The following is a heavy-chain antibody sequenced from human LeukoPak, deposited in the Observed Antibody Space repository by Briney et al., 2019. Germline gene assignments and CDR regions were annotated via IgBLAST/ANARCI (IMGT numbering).Heavy chain of an antibody. V-gene: IGHV3-49*04. CDR3: TRDPAAAPFYYYYYMDV. D-gene: IGHD6-13*01. J-gene: IGHJ6*03. CDR2: IRSKAYGGTT. CDR1: GFTFGDYA. Sequence: GGSLRLSCTGSGFTFGDYAMSWVRQAPGKGLEWVGFIRSKAYGGTTEYAASVKGRFTISRDDSKSIAYLQTNSLKTEDTAVYYCTRDPAAAPFYYYYYMDVWGKGTTVTISS.